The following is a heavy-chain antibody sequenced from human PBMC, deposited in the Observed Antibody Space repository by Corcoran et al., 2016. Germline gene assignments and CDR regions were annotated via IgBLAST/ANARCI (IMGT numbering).Heavy chain of an antibody. Sequence: EVQLVESGGGLVKPGGSLRLSCAASGFTFSNAWMNWVRQAPGKGLEWVGRIKSKTDGGTTDYAAPVKGRFTISRADSKNTMYLQMNSLKTEDTAVYYCTTDSPGGDFWSGYYYYYGMDVWGQGTTVTVSS. CDR2: IKSKTDGGTT. D-gene: IGHD3-3*01. V-gene: IGHV3-15*07. CDR1: GFTFSNAW. CDR3: TTDSPGGDFWSGYYYYYGMDV. J-gene: IGHJ6*02.